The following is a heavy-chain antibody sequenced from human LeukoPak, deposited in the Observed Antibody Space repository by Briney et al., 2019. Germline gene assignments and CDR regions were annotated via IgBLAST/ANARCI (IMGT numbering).Heavy chain of an antibody. CDR1: GITASNFY. Sequence: GGSLRLSCADSGITASNFYMMWVRQAPGKGLEWVSYISNNDVTKYADSVRGRLTSSRDNSKNILYLQMNSLRVEDTAMYWCASSVTTVGAYDYWGQGAPVTVSS. D-gene: IGHD1-1*01. J-gene: IGHJ4*02. CDR3: ASSVTTVGAYDY. CDR2: ISNNDVT. V-gene: IGHV3-53*01.